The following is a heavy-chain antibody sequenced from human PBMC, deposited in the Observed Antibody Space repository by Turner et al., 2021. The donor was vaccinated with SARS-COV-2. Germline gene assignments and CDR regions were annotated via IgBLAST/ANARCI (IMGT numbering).Heavy chain of an antibody. CDR1: GFTVSSNS. CDR2: IYSGGRT. Sequence: ELQLVESVGGWVQPGGSLRLSCPACGFTVSSNSMSWVRQATGKGVGWVSVIYSGGRTNYADSVKGRFTISRHNTKNTLYHQMNILRAEDTAVYYCARESWGRDPDYWGQGTLVTVSS. J-gene: IGHJ4*02. CDR3: ARESWGRDPDY. D-gene: IGHD3-16*01. V-gene: IGHV3-53*04.